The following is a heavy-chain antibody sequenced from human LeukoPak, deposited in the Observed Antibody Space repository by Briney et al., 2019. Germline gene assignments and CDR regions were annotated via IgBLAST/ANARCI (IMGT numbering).Heavy chain of an antibody. CDR3: AKDPFFYYDSSGYNYFDY. CDR2: ISGSGGST. CDR1: GFTFSSYA. D-gene: IGHD3-22*01. Sequence: QPGGSLRLSCAASGFTFSSYAMSWVRQAPEKGLEWVSAISGSGGSTYSADSVKGRFTISRDNSKNTLYLQMNSLRAEDTAVYYCAKDPFFYYDSSGYNYFDYWGQGTLVTVSS. J-gene: IGHJ4*02. V-gene: IGHV3-23*01.